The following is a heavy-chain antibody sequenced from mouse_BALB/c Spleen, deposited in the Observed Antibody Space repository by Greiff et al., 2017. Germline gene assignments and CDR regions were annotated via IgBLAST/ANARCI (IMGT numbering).Heavy chain of an antibody. J-gene: IGHJ2*01. V-gene: IGHV5-6-5*01. CDR1: GFTFSSYA. CDR3: ARDYYGSSYGTAYFDY. Sequence: EVQVVESGGGLVKPGGSLKLSCAASGFTFSSYAMSWVRQTPEKRLEWVASISSGGSTYYPDSVKGRFTISRDNARNILYLQMSSLRSEDTAMYYCARDYYGSSYGTAYFDYWGQGTTLTVSS. D-gene: IGHD1-1*01. CDR2: ISSGGST.